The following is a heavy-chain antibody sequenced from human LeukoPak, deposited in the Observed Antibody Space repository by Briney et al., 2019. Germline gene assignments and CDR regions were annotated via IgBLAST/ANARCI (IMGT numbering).Heavy chain of an antibody. CDR1: GYTLTELS. Sequence: SVKVSCKVSGYTLTELSMHWVRQAPGKGLEWMGGFDPEDGETIYAQKFQGRVTMTEDTSTDTAYMELSGLRSEDTAVYYCATHSSEGGWFDPWGQGTLVTVSS. V-gene: IGHV1-24*01. D-gene: IGHD6-19*01. J-gene: IGHJ5*02. CDR2: FDPEDGET. CDR3: ATHSSEGGWFDP.